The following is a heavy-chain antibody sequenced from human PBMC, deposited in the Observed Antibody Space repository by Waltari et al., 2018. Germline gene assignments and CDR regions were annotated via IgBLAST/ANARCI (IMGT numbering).Heavy chain of an antibody. CDR2: ISGPALTT. J-gene: IGHJ4*02. CDR1: GFPFISSP. V-gene: IGHV3-23*01. Sequence: EVQLLESGGGLVQPGGSLRLSCAASGFPFISSPMTWVRQAPGKGLEWVASISGPALTTFYADSVKGRFSVSRDNSKNTLCLQINGLRADDTAVYYCAKAGGIAAAEFQFDFWGRGTLVTVSS. CDR3: AKAGGIAAAEFQFDF. D-gene: IGHD6-13*01.